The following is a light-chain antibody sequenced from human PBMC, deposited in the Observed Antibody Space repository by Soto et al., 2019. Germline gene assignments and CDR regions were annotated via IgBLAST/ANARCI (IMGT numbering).Light chain of an antibody. CDR2: NVN. Sequence: QSALTQVASVSGSPGQSITISCSGTSGDVGGFDYVSWYQQHPGKAPKLMIYNVNYRPSGVSNRFSGSKSGNTASLTISGLQAEDEANYYCSSYTNTNPVVFGGGTKLTVL. CDR3: SSYTNTNPVV. J-gene: IGLJ2*01. V-gene: IGLV2-14*03. CDR1: SGDVGGFDY.